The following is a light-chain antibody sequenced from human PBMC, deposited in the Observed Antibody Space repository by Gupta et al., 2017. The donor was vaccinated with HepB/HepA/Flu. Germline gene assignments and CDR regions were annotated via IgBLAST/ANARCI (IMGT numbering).Light chain of an antibody. V-gene: IGKV1-13*02. Sequence: AIQLTQSPSSLSASVGDRVTINCRASQGITTALAWYQQKPGKAPNLLIYGASSLKSGVPSRFSGSGSGTDFTLTISSLQPEDFATYFCQQCNSYPLTFGGGTRVDI. CDR2: GAS. CDR1: QGITTA. J-gene: IGKJ4*01. CDR3: QQCNSYPLT.